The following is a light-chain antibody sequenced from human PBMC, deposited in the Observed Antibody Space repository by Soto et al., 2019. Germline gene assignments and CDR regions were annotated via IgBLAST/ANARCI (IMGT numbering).Light chain of an antibody. CDR1: QSVSSN. V-gene: IGKV3-15*01. J-gene: IGKJ1*01. CDR2: GAS. CDR3: QQYNNWPQG. Sequence: EIVMTQSPATLSVSPGERATLSCRASQSVSSNLAWYQQKPGQAPRLLIYGASTRATGIPARFSGSRSGTEFTLPISGLQSEDFAVYYCQQYNNWPQGFGQRTKVEIK.